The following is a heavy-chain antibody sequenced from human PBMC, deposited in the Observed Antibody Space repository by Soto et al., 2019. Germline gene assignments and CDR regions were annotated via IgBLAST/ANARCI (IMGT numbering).Heavy chain of an antibody. D-gene: IGHD3-10*01. V-gene: IGHV3-23*01. CDR2: ISGSGGST. J-gene: IGHJ4*02. CDR1: GFTFSSYA. CDR3: ANHLWFGEFSN. Sequence: EVQLLESGGGLVQPGGSLRLSCAASGFTFSSYAMSWVRQAPGKGLEWVSAISGSGGSTYYADSVKGRFTISRDNSKNTLYLQMNSLRAEDTAVYYRANHLWFGEFSNWGQGTLVTVSS.